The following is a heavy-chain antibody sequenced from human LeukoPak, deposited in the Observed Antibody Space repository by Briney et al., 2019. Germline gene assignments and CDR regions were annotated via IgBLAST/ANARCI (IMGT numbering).Heavy chain of an antibody. D-gene: IGHD5-24*01. V-gene: IGHV3-23*01. Sequence: SGGSLRLSCAASGFIFSRHAMSWVRQAPGKGLEWVSTTGLESVHTLCADSVQGRFTVSRANSRITLDLQMDNLRVDDTAVYYCAKGDDIGKHPTRAYYFDIWGQGTLVTVSS. CDR1: GFIFSRHA. J-gene: IGHJ4*02. CDR2: TGLESVHT. CDR3: AKGDDIGKHPTRAYYFDI.